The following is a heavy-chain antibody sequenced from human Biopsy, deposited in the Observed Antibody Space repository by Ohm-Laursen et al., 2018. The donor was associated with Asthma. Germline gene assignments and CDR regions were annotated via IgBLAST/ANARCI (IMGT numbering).Heavy chain of an antibody. CDR1: GGSFSSNY. D-gene: IGHD1-26*01. V-gene: IGHV4-39*01. Sequence: GTLSLTCAVYGGSFSSNYWGWIRQPPGKGLEWIGNIYKSGQVYYNLSLKSRVTISVDTSKNQFSLQLRSVTAADTAVYYCARQKLVAAEGPFEVWGQGTMVIVSS. CDR2: IYKSGQV. CDR3: ARQKLVAAEGPFEV. J-gene: IGHJ3*01.